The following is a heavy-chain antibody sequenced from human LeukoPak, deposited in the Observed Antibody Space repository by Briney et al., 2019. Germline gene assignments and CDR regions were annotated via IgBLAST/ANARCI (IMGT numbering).Heavy chain of an antibody. CDR3: ARGGYCSGGSCRFDY. CDR1: GFTFSSYG. Sequence: GGSLRLSCAASGFTFSSYGMTWVRQAPGKGLEWVSSISSSSSYIYYADSVKGRFTISRDNAKNSLYLQMNSLRAEDTAVYYCARGGYCSGGSCRFDYWGQGTLVTVSS. CDR2: ISSSSSYI. V-gene: IGHV3-21*01. J-gene: IGHJ4*02. D-gene: IGHD2-15*01.